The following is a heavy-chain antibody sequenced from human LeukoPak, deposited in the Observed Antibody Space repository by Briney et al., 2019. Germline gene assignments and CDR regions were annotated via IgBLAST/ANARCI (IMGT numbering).Heavy chain of an antibody. Sequence: SETLSLTCAVYSGSFSGYYWTWIRQTPEKGLEWIGKMNPSGSTNYNPSLKSRVTISVGTSKNQFSLELSSVTAADTAVYYCARGRQDVTMIVVVMTAVSYYLDVWGKGTTVTVS. J-gene: IGHJ6*03. V-gene: IGHV4-34*01. CDR1: SGSFSGYY. CDR2: MNPSGST. CDR3: ARGRQDVTMIVVVMTAVSYYLDV. D-gene: IGHD3-22*01.